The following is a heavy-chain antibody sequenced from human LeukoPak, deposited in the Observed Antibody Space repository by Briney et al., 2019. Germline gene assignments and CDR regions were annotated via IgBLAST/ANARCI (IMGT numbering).Heavy chain of an antibody. CDR2: INSDESST. CDR3: ASSSYSSSSFDH. D-gene: IGHD6-13*01. J-gene: IGHJ4*02. V-gene: IGHV3-74*01. CDR1: GFTFSSYW. Sequence: GGSLRLSCAASGFTFSSYWMHWVRQAPGKVLVWVSRINSDESSTSYADSVKGRLTISRDNAKNTLYLEMNSLRAEDTAVYYCASSSYSSSSFDHWGQGTLVTVSS.